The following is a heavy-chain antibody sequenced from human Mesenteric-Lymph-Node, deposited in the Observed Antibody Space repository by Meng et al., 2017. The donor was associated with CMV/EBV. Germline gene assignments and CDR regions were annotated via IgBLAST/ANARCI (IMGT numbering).Heavy chain of an antibody. CDR1: GFIFSDSP. CDR3: TKPLDYGGHEY. V-gene: IGHV3-73*01. Sequence: GESLKISCAASGFIFSDSPIYWVRQASGKGLEWVGRIRSKINDYATQYAPSVRGRFSISRDESKSTTYLQMNNLKVEDSAVYYCTKPLDYGGHEYWGQGTLVTAPQ. CDR2: IRSKINDYAT. D-gene: IGHD4/OR15-4a*01. J-gene: IGHJ4*02.